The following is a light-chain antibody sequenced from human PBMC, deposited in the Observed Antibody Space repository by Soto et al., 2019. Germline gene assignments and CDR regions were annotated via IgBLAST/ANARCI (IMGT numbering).Light chain of an antibody. CDR2: DAS. V-gene: IGKV3-11*01. CDR1: QSVSSY. J-gene: IGKJ4*01. CDR3: QQRSNWPPVT. Sequence: EIVLTQSPATLSLSPGERATLSCRAGQSVSSYLAWYQQKPGQAPRLLIYDASNRATGIPARFSGSGSGTDFNLTISSLEPEDFAIYDCQQRSNWPPVTFGGGTKVEIK.